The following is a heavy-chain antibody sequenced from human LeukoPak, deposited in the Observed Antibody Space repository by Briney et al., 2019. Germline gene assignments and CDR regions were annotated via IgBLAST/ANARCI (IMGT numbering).Heavy chain of an antibody. CDR2: IGSGGSST. J-gene: IGHJ4*02. CDR1: GFTLSSYW. CDR3: AKVKARSSGYFDY. Sequence: HPGGSLRLSCAASGFTLSSYWMHWARQAPGKGLVWVSRIGSGGSSTSYADSVKGRFTISRDNAKNTLYLQMNSLRAEDTAVYYCAKVKARSSGYFDYWGQGTLVTVSS. V-gene: IGHV3-74*01. D-gene: IGHD6-19*01.